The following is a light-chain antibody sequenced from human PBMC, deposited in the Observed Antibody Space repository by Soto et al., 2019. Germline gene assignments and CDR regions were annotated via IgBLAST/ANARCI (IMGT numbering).Light chain of an antibody. CDR3: TSYTSDSTPYV. Sequence: QSALTQPASVSGSPGQSITISCTGTSSDVGSYYYVSWYQHHPGKAPKLMLYEVTNRPSGVSNRFSGSKSGNTASLTISGLRAEDEADYYCTSYTSDSTPYVFGTGTKLTVL. J-gene: IGLJ1*01. CDR1: SSDVGSYYY. V-gene: IGLV2-14*01. CDR2: EVT.